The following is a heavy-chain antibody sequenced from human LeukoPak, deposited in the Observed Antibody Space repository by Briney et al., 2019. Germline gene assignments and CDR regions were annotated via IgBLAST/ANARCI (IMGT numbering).Heavy chain of an antibody. D-gene: IGHD2-15*01. Sequence: GGPLRLSCEASGFTFSIFPMHWVRQAPGKGLEWVALVSSGSEKYYADSVKGRFTISRHNSKNMLYLQMNSLRAEDTAVYYCAKEDCSGGSCYSAPAYYWGQGTLVTVSS. J-gene: IGHJ4*02. CDR1: GFTFSIFP. CDR2: VSSGSEK. CDR3: AKEDCSGGSCYSAPAYY. V-gene: IGHV3-30*04.